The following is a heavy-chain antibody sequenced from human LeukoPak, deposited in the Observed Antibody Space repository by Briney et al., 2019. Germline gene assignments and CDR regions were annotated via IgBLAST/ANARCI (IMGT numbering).Heavy chain of an antibody. V-gene: IGHV4-59*01. CDR2: IYYSGSS. J-gene: IGHJ4*02. CDR3: ARVMDSGYDY. Sequence: SETLSLTCNVSGGSISGYHWSWIRQPPGKGLEWLGYIYYSGSSNYNPSLKSRVTMSVDTSKNQFSLKLSSVTAADTAVYYCARVMDSGYDYWGQGTLVTVSS. CDR1: GGSISGYH. D-gene: IGHD5-12*01.